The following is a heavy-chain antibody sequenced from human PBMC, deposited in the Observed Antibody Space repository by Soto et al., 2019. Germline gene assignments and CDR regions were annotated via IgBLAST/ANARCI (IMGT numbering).Heavy chain of an antibody. CDR1: GGTFSSYA. D-gene: IGHD6-13*01. CDR3: ARDPTIASRVYYDIEV. V-gene: IGHV1-69*01. CDR2: IIPIFGTA. J-gene: IGHJ6*02. Sequence: QVQLVQSGAEVKKPGSSVKVSCKASGGTFSSYAISWERQAPGQGLEWRREIIPIFGTANYAHKIHGRVKITADESMCTAYMELSSLRYEDTAVYYCARDPTIASRVYYDIEVWGQGTTVTVSS.